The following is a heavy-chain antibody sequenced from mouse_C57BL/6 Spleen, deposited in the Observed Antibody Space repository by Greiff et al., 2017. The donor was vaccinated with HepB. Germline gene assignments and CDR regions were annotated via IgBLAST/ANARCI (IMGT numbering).Heavy chain of an antibody. V-gene: IGHV2-2*01. Sequence: VQLQQSGPGLVQPSPSLSITCTVSGFSLTSYGVHWVRQSPGKGLEWLGVIWSGGSTDYNAAFISRLSISKDNSKSQVFFKMNSLQADDTAIYYCARGGITTVVGYFDVWGTGTTVTVSS. CDR2: IWSGGST. CDR1: GFSLTSYG. J-gene: IGHJ1*03. D-gene: IGHD1-1*01. CDR3: ARGGITTVVGYFDV.